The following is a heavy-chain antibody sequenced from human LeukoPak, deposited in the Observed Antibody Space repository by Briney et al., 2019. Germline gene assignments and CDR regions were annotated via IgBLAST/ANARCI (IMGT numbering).Heavy chain of an antibody. CDR3: ARRHSTGDHYGMDV. Sequence: PSETLSLTCTVSGGSIRSDNYYWGWIRQSPGKGLEWIGNIYFRGSTSYNPSLDSRLTISVDTSENQFSLRLTSVNAADTAVCYCARRHSTGDHYGMDVWGQGATVTVSS. CDR2: IYFRGST. D-gene: IGHD2-8*02. J-gene: IGHJ6*02. CDR1: GGSIRSDNYY. V-gene: IGHV4-39*01.